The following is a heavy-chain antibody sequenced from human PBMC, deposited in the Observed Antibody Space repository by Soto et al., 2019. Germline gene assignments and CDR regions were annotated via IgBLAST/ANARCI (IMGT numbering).Heavy chain of an antibody. V-gene: IGHV4-39*01. J-gene: IGHJ5*02. Sequence: SETLSLTCTVSGASISDNTYYWGWFRQPPGKGLEWVGSISTSGSTYSNPSLKSRVTISVDTSKNQFSLKLTSVTAADTAVFYCARLDGDSGNWFDPRGQGTLVTVSS. CDR3: ARLDGDSGNWFDP. CDR2: ISTSGST. D-gene: IGHD4-17*01. CDR1: GASISDNTYY.